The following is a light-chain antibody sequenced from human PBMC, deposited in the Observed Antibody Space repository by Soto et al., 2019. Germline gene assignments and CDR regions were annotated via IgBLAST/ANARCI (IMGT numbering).Light chain of an antibody. V-gene: IGLV2-14*01. CDR3: SSYKSSSTSV. J-gene: IGLJ1*01. CDR2: DVS. CDR1: SSDVGGYNY. Sequence: QSALTQPASVSGSPGQSITISCTGTSSDVGGYNYVSWYQQHPGKAPKLMIYDVSNRPSGVSNRFSGSKSGNTASLTSSGLQAEDEADYYCSSYKSSSTSVFGPGTKLTVL.